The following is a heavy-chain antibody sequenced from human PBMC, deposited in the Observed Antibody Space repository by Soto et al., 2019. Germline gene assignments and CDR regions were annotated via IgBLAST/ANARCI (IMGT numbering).Heavy chain of an antibody. CDR1: GYTFTNFD. J-gene: IGHJ4*02. V-gene: IGHV1-8*01. Sequence: ASVKVSCKASGYTFTNFDFNWVRQATGQGLEWMGWMNPNNGNTGYAQKFQGRVTMTRDTSINTAYMELSSLRSEDTAVYYCAREGDMKFHSDSSDEPGYWGQGTLVTVSS. CDR3: AREGDMKFHSDSSDEPGY. CDR2: MNPNNGNT. D-gene: IGHD3-22*01.